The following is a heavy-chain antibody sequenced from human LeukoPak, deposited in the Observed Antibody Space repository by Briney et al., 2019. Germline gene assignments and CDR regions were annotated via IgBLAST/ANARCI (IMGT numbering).Heavy chain of an antibody. D-gene: IGHD6-19*01. Sequence: PSETLSLTCTVSGDSISSSSYYWGWIRQPPGKGLEWIGSIYYSGRTYYNPSLKSRVIISIDTSNQFSLRLTSMTAADTAVYYCVRDPKSAVAADWFDPWGQGTLVTVSS. J-gene: IGHJ5*02. CDR1: GDSISSSSYY. V-gene: IGHV4-39*07. CDR2: IYYSGRT. CDR3: VRDPKSAVAADWFDP.